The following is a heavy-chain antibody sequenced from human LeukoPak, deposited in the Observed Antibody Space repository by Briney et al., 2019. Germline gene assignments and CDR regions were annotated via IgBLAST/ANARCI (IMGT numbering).Heavy chain of an antibody. CDR1: GGSISSSSYY. CDR2: VYYSGST. Sequence: SETLSLTCTVSGGSISSSSYYWGWTRQPPGKGLEWIGNVYYSGSTFYNPSLKSRVTISVDTSKNQFSLKLISVTAADTAVYYCARRFGFLDTWGQGTLVTVSS. V-gene: IGHV4-39*01. J-gene: IGHJ5*02. CDR3: ARRFGFLDT. D-gene: IGHD3-3*01.